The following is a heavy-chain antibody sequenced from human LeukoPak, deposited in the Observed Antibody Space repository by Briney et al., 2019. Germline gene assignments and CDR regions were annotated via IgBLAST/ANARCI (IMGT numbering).Heavy chain of an antibody. CDR3: ARDVRYCSGGSCYSYFDY. V-gene: IGHV4-59*01. CDR1: GGSISSYY. J-gene: IGHJ4*02. Sequence: PSETLSLTCTASGGSISSYYWSWIRQPPGKGLEWIGYIYYSGSTNYNPSLKSRVTISVDTSKNQFSLKLSSVTAADTAVYYCARDVRYCSGGSCYSYFDYWGQGTLVTVSS. D-gene: IGHD2-15*01. CDR2: IYYSGST.